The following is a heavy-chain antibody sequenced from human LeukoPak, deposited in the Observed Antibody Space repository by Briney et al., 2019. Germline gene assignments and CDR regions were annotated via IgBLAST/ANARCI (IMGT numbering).Heavy chain of an antibody. CDR2: ISSSSGHI. CDR3: ARELISYTSLDY. J-gene: IGHJ4*02. V-gene: IGHV3-21*01. D-gene: IGHD2-15*01. Sequence: GGSLRLSCAASGFTFSSYSMNWVRQSPGKGLEWVSSISSSSGHIYYADSVKGRFTISRDNAKNSLYLQMNSLRAEDTAVYYCARELISYTSLDYWGQGTLVTVSS. CDR1: GFTFSSYS.